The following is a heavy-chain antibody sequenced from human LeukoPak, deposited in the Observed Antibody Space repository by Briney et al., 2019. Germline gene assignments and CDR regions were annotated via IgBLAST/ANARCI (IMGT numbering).Heavy chain of an antibody. V-gene: IGHV1-69*05. D-gene: IGHD3-3*01. CDR1: GYTFTSYG. J-gene: IGHJ4*02. CDR3: ARGGRRFLEWSAYDY. Sequence: SVKVSCTASGYTFTSYGISWVRQAPGQGLEWMGGIIPIFGTANYAQKFQGRVTITTDESTSTAYMELSSLRSEDTAVYYCARGGRRFLEWSAYDYWGQGTLVTVSS. CDR2: IIPIFGTA.